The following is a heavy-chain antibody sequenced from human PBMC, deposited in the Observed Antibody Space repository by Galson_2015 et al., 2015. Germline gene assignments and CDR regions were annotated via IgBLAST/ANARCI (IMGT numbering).Heavy chain of an antibody. V-gene: IGHV3-15*01. J-gene: IGHJ4*02. Sequence: DYASPVKGRFTISRDDSKNTLNLQMRSLKTEDTAVYYCTTDSFGFWTGEYYFDYWGQGALVTVSS. CDR3: TTDSFGFWTGEYYFDY. D-gene: IGHD3/OR15-3a*01.